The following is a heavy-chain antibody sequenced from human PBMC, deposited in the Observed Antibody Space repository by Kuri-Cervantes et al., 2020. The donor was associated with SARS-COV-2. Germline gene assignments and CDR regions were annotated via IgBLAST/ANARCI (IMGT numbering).Heavy chain of an antibody. CDR2: IGTAGDT. D-gene: IGHD2/OR15-2a*01. J-gene: IGHJ3*02. CDR3: ARARYNSAFDI. V-gene: IGHV3-13*04. CDR1: GFTFSSYG. Sequence: GESLKISCAASGFTFSSYGMHWVRQATGKGLEWVSAIGTAGDTYYPGSVKGRFTISRENAKNSLYLQMNSLRAGDTAVYYCARARYNSAFDIWGQGTMVTVSS.